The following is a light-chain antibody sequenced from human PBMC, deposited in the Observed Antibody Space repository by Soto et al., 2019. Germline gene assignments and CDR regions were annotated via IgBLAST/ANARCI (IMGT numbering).Light chain of an antibody. Sequence: EIVMTQSPATLSVSPGERDTLSCRASQSVSSNLAGYQQKPGQAPRLLIYGASTRATGIPARFSGSWSGTEFTLTVSSLQSEDFAVYYCQQYNNWPRTFCQGTKVEIK. CDR2: GAS. J-gene: IGKJ1*01. V-gene: IGKV3-15*01. CDR3: QQYNNWPRT. CDR1: QSVSSN.